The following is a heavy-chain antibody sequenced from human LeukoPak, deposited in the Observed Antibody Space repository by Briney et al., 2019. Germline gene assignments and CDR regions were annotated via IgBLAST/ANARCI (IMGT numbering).Heavy chain of an antibody. CDR1: GGSISSYY. D-gene: IGHD6-13*01. CDR3: AREGIAAAGPDY. Sequence: SETLSLTCTVSGGSISSYYWSWIRQPPGKGLEWIGYIYYSGSTNYNPSLKSRVTISVDTSKNQFYLKLSSVTAADTAVYYCAREGIAAAGPDYWGQGTLVTVSS. J-gene: IGHJ4*02. V-gene: IGHV4-59*12. CDR2: IYYSGST.